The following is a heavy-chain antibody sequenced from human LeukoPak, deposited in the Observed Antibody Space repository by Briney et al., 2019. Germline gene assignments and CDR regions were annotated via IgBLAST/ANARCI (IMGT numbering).Heavy chain of an antibody. Sequence: ASVNVSCKASGYTFSSYYMHWVRQAPGQGLEWMGIFHPSGGSTSCPQKFQGRVTMTRDTSTSTVYMELSSLRSEDTAVYYCARGSSGYYFFDNWGQGTLVTVSS. D-gene: IGHD3-22*01. CDR3: ARGSSGYYFFDN. CDR1: GYTFSSYY. V-gene: IGHV1-46*01. J-gene: IGHJ4*02. CDR2: FHPSGGST.